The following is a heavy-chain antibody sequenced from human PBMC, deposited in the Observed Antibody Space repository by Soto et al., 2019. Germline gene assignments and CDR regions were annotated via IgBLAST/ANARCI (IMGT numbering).Heavy chain of an antibody. CDR3: ARARWELPDAFDI. D-gene: IGHD1-26*01. J-gene: IGHJ3*02. CDR2: IYYSGST. CDR1: GGSISTYY. Sequence: SETLSLTCTVSGGSISTYYWSWIRQPPGKGLEWIGYIYYSGSTNYKPSLKSRVTISLDTSKNQFSLKLSSVTAADTAVYYCARARWELPDAFDIWGQGTMVTVSS. V-gene: IGHV4-59*01.